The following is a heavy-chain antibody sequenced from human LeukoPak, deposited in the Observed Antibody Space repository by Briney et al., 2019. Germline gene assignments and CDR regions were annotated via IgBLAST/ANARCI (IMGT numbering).Heavy chain of an antibody. D-gene: IGHD6-19*01. CDR3: ARGLYSSGWHFDY. CDR1: GYTFTSYD. CDR2: MNPNSGNT. Sequence: ASVKVSCKAPGYTFTSYDINWVRQATGQGLEWMGWMNPNSGNTGYAQKFQGRVTITRNTSISTAYMELSSLRSEDTAVYYCARGLYSSGWHFDYWGQGTLVTVSS. V-gene: IGHV1-8*03. J-gene: IGHJ4*02.